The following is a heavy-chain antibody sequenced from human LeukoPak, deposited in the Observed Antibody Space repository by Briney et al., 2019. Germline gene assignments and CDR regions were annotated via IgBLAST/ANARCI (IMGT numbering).Heavy chain of an antibody. CDR3: ASHTGVDDAFRAFDI. CDR1: AFTFSSDN. Sequence: GGSLRLSCAASAFTFSSDNVNWVRQAPGKGLEWVSYISSSSSTIYYADSVKGRFTISRDNAKKSLYLQMNSLRAEDTAVYYCASHTGVDDAFRAFDIWGQGTMATVSS. D-gene: IGHD2-15*01. CDR2: ISSSSSTI. J-gene: IGHJ3*02. V-gene: IGHV3-48*04.